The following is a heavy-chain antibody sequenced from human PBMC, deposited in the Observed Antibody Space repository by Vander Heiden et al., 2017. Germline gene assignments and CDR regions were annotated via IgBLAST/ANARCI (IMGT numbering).Heavy chain of an antibody. D-gene: IGHD3-22*01. J-gene: IGHJ5*02. Sequence: EVQLVESGGGLVKPGGPPSTSRPASGFPFRSSSMNWVRQAPGKGLEWVSSISSSSSYIYYADSVKGRFTISRDNAKNSLYLQMNSLRAEDTAVYYCARVSHDSSGYYYPNWFDPWGQGTLVTVSS. CDR2: ISSSSSYI. CDR3: ARVSHDSSGYYYPNWFDP. CDR1: GFPFRSSS. V-gene: IGHV3-21*01.